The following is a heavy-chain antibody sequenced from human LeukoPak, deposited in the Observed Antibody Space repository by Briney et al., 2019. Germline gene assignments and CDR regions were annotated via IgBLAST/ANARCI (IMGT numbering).Heavy chain of an antibody. CDR3: ASASYCGGGCYSYFDF. CDR2: IKPNSGGT. CDR1: GYAFTDYY. D-gene: IGHD2-21*02. J-gene: IGHJ4*02. V-gene: IGHV1-2*02. Sequence: GASVKVSCKASGYAFTDYYMHWVRQAPGQGLEWMGWIKPNSGGTNYAPKLQGRVTMTRDTSISTAYMELSSLRSDDTAVYFCASASYCGGGCYSYFDFWGQGTLVTVSS.